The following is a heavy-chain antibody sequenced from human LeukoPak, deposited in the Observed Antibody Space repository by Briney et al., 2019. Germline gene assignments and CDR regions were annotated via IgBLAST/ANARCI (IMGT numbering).Heavy chain of an antibody. D-gene: IGHD6-25*01. J-gene: IGHJ4*02. CDR3: ATAPGYWERAPLDY. Sequence: PGGSLRLSCAVSGFPFTDAWMNWVRQAPGKGLEWVGRIRSKADGGTTDFAAPVKGRFTISREDSTDTLFLQMNSLKTEDTAIYYCATAPGYWERAPLDYWGRGALVTVSS. CDR2: IRSKADGGTT. CDR1: GFPFTDAW. V-gene: IGHV3-15*01.